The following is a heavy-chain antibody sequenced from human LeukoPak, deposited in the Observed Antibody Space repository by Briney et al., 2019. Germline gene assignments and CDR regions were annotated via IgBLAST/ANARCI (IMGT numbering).Heavy chain of an antibody. D-gene: IGHD5-12*01. Sequence: SETLSLTCTVSGGSISSSSYHWGWIRQPPGKGLEWIGSIYYSGSTYYNPSLKSRVTISVDTSKNQFSLKLSSVTAADTAMYYCARLVGGYVGADYWGQGTLVTVSS. CDR2: IYYSGST. V-gene: IGHV4-39*01. J-gene: IGHJ4*02. CDR3: ARLVGGYVGADY. CDR1: GGSISSSSYH.